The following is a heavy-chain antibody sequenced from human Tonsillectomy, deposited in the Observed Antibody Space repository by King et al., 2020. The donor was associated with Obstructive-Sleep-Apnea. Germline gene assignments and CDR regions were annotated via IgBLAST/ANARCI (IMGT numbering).Heavy chain of an antibody. CDR1: GFTFSYYA. Sequence: VQLVESGGGLVQPGGSLRLSCAVSGFTFSYYAMHWVRQAPGKGLEYDSAISSSGSSTYYANSVKGRFTISRDNSKNTLYLQMGNLRAEDMSVYYCARVWGNQWLVGPFDFWGQGTLVTVSS. V-gene: IGHV3-64*01. D-gene: IGHD6-19*01. CDR2: ISSSGSST. J-gene: IGHJ4*02. CDR3: ARVWGNQWLVGPFDF.